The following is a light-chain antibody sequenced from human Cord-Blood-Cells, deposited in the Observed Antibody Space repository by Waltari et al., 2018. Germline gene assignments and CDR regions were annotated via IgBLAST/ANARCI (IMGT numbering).Light chain of an antibody. V-gene: IGKV1D-43*01. CDR2: YAS. Sequence: AIRMTQSPFSLSASVGDRVTITCWASQGISSYLAWYQQKPAKAPKLFIYYASSLQSGVPSRFSGSGSGTDYTLTISSLHPEDFATYYCQQYYSTPFTFGPGTNVDIK. CDR3: QQYYSTPFT. CDR1: QGISSY. J-gene: IGKJ3*01.